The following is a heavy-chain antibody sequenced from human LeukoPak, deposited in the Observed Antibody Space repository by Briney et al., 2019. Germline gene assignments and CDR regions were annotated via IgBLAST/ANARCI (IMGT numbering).Heavy chain of an antibody. CDR3: AKEERDAFDI. J-gene: IGHJ3*02. Sequence: GGTVRLSCVASGLTFSSNSMSWVRQPPGMGLEWVSGISVSGITVYADSVKGRFTISRDNSKNTLYLQMNSLRAEDTAVYYCAKEERDAFDIWGQGTMVTVSS. D-gene: IGHD1-1*01. CDR2: ISVSGIT. CDR1: GLTFSSNS. V-gene: IGHV3-23*01.